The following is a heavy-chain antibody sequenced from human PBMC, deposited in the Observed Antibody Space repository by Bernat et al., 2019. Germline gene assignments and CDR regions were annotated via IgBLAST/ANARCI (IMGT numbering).Heavy chain of an antibody. CDR1: GYTLTELS. J-gene: IGHJ4*02. Sequence: QVQLVQSGAEVKKPGASVTVSCKVSGYTLTELSMHWVRQAPGKGLEWMGGCDPEDGETIYAQKFQGRVTMNEDTSTDTAYMELSSLRSEDTAVYYCATGLKRSRIWGYWGQGTLVTVSS. CDR2: CDPEDGET. CDR3: ATGLKRSRIWGY. D-gene: IGHD2-15*01. V-gene: IGHV1-24*01.